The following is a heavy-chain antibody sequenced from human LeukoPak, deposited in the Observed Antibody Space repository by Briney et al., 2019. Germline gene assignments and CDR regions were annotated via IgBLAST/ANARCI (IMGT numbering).Heavy chain of an antibody. Sequence: SETLSLTCAVYGGSFSGYYWGWIRQPPGKGLEWIGEINHSGSTNYNPSLKSRVTISVDTSKNQFSLKLSSVTAADTAMYYCARQRGNSAGPFDYWGQGTLVTVSS. CDR2: INHSGST. D-gene: IGHD1/OR15-1a*01. V-gene: IGHV4-34*01. J-gene: IGHJ4*02. CDR3: ARQRGNSAGPFDY. CDR1: GGSFSGYY.